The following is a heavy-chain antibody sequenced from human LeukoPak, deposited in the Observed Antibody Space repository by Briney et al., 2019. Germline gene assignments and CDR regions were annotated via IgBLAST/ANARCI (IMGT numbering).Heavy chain of an antibody. J-gene: IGHJ4*02. Sequence: SETLSLTCVVSGGSMRSSSYYWGWIRQSPGGGLEYIGSSYYTGNTFYSPSLQSRVTISVDTSKNQFSLKLSSVTAADTAVYYCARAVDYYDSSGYYWVNWGQGTLVTVSS. D-gene: IGHD3-22*01. V-gene: IGHV4-39*07. CDR3: ARAVDYYDSSGYYWVN. CDR2: SYYTGNT. CDR1: GGSMRSSSYY.